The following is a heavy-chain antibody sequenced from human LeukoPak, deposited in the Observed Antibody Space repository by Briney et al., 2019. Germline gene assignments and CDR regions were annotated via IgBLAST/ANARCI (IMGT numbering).Heavy chain of an antibody. V-gene: IGHV4-39*07. CDR3: ARVEDIVASAYFDY. D-gene: IGHD5-12*01. J-gene: IGHJ4*02. CDR1: GGSISSSSYY. CDR2: IYYSGST. Sequence: SETLSLTCTVSGGSISSSSYYWGWIRQPPGKGLEWIGSIYYSGSTYYNPPLKSRVTISVDTSKNQFSLKLSSVTAADTAVYYCARVEDIVASAYFDYWGQGTLVTVSS.